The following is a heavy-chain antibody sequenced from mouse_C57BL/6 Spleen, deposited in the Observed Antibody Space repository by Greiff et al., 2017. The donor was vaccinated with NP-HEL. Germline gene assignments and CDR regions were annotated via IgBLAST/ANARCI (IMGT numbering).Heavy chain of an antibody. CDR2: IYPGDGDT. V-gene: IGHV1-82*01. D-gene: IGHD1-1*01. J-gene: IGHJ3*01. CDR3: AREFGYYGSSYGTWFAY. Sequence: QVQLQQSGPELVKPGASMKISCKASGYAFSSSWMNWVKQRPGTGIEWIGRIYPGDGDTNYNGKIKGKATLTADKSSRTAYMQLGSLTSEDSAVYFCAREFGYYGSSYGTWFAYWGQGTLVTVSA. CDR1: GYAFSSSW.